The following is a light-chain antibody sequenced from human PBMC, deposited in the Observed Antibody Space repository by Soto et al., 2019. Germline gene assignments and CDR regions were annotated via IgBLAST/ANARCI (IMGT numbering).Light chain of an antibody. CDR2: GAS. V-gene: IGKV3-20*01. J-gene: IGKJ3*01. CDR3: QQYGSSVT. Sequence: EIVLTQSPGTLSLFPGETVTLSCRASQSVSSAYLGWYQQKPGQAPRLLVYGASSRATGIPDRFSGSGSGTDFTLTISRLEPEDFAVYYCQQYGSSVTFGPGTKVDIK. CDR1: QSVSSAY.